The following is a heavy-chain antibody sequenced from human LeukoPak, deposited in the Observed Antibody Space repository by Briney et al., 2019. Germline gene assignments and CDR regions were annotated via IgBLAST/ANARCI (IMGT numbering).Heavy chain of an antibody. D-gene: IGHD3-10*02. V-gene: IGHV4-34*01. Sequence: PSETLSLTCAVYGGSFSGYYWSWIRQPPGKGLEWIGEINHSGSTNFNPSLKSRVTISVDTSKNQFSLKLSSVTAADTAVYYCAELGITMIGGVWGKGTTVTISS. CDR1: GGSFSGYY. CDR2: INHSGST. CDR3: AELGITMIGGV. J-gene: IGHJ6*04.